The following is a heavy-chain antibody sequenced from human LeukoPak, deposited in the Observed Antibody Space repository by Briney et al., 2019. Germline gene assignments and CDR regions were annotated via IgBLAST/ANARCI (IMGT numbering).Heavy chain of an antibody. CDR1: GGSISGFY. V-gene: IGHV4-59*12. CDR3: ARDRLTIFGVAHAFDI. D-gene: IGHD3-3*01. Sequence: SETLSLTCTVSGGSISGFYWSWIRQPPGKGLEWIGYVHYSGSTTYNPSIKSRVTISLDTSENQFSLKLSSVTAADTAVYYCARDRLTIFGVAHAFDIWGQGTMVTVSS. CDR2: VHYSGST. J-gene: IGHJ3*02.